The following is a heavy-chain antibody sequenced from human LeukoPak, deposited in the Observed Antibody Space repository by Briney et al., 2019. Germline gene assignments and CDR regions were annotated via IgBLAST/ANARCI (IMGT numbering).Heavy chain of an antibody. V-gene: IGHV4-39*01. Sequence: SETLSLTCTVSGCSISSSSYYWGWIRQPPGKELEWIGSIYYSGSTYYNPSLKSLVTISVDTSKTQSSLKLSSVTAADTVVYCWARLLVVGAMIIDSCGQGTLVTVSS. CDR2: IYYSGST. J-gene: IGHJ4*02. CDR1: GCSISSSSYY. D-gene: IGHD1-26*01. CDR3: ARLLVVGAMIIDS.